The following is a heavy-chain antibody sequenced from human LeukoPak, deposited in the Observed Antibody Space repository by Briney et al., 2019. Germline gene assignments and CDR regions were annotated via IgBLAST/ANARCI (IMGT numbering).Heavy chain of an antibody. D-gene: IGHD2-8*01. CDR2: VQYDGSNE. Sequence: PGGSLRLSCAASRFTFSSCGMHWVRQAPGKGLEWVAYVQYDGSNEQYADSVKDRFSISRDSSKNILYLQMNSLRGEDTAVYYCAKDRCSNGVGCYYYYMDVWGKGTTVTISS. CDR1: RFTFSSCG. CDR3: AKDRCSNGVGCYYYYMDV. V-gene: IGHV3-30*02. J-gene: IGHJ6*03.